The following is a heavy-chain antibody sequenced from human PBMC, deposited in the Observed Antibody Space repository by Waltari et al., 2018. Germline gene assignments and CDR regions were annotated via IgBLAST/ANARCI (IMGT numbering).Heavy chain of an antibody. CDR3: AKPIDLRSSGWHYDAFDI. Sequence: QVQLVESGGGVVQPGGSLRLSCAASGFTFSSYGMHWVRQAPGTGLEWVAFIRYDGSDKYYADSVKGRFTISRDNSKNTLYLQMNSLRVDDTAVYYCAKPIDLRSSGWHYDAFDIWGQGTMVTVSS. V-gene: IGHV3-30*02. CDR1: GFTFSSYG. D-gene: IGHD6-19*01. CDR2: IRYDGSDK. J-gene: IGHJ3*02.